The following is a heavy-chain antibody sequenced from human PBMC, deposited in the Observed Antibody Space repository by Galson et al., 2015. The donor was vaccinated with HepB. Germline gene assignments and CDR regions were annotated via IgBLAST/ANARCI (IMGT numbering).Heavy chain of an antibody. CDR2: ISYDGSNK. Sequence: SLRLSCAASGFTFSSYAMHWVRQAPGKGLEWVAVISYDGSNKYYADSVKGRFTISRDNSKNTLYLQMNSLRAEDTAVYYCARGEYYYDSSGYYYFYYYYGMDVWGQGTTVTVSS. D-gene: IGHD3-22*01. J-gene: IGHJ6*02. CDR1: GFTFSSYA. V-gene: IGHV3-30-3*01. CDR3: ARGEYYYDSSGYYYFYYYYGMDV.